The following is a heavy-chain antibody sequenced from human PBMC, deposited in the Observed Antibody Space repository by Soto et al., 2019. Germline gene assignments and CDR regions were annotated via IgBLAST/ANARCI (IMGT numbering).Heavy chain of an antibody. Sequence: GGSLRLSCAASGFTFSSYAMSWVRQAPGKGLEWVSAISGSGGSTYYADSVKGRFTISRDNSKNTLYLQMNSLRAEDTAVYYCAKDGPMDIVVVVAAPRDYYYGMDVWGQGTTVTVSS. CDR2: ISGSGGST. J-gene: IGHJ6*02. V-gene: IGHV3-23*01. CDR1: GFTFSSYA. CDR3: AKDGPMDIVVVVAAPRDYYYGMDV. D-gene: IGHD2-15*01.